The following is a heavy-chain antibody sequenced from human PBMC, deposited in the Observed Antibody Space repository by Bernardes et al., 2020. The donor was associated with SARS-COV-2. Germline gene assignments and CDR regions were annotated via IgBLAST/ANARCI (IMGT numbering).Heavy chain of an antibody. CDR2: IYYSGST. Sequence: SETLSLTCTVSGGSISSYYWSWIRQPPGKGLEWIGYIYYSGSTNYNPSLKSRVTISVDTSKNQFSLKLSSVTAADTAVYYCARHTSPFWSGYYFDYWGQGTLVTVSS. V-gene: IGHV4-59*08. J-gene: IGHJ4*02. D-gene: IGHD3-3*01. CDR3: ARHTSPFWSGYYFDY. CDR1: GGSISSYY.